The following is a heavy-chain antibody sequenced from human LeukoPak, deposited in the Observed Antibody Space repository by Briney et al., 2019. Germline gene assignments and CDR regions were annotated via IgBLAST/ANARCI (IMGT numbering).Heavy chain of an antibody. J-gene: IGHJ6*02. CDR2: ISYDGSNK. D-gene: IGHD5-18*01. Sequence: PGGSLRLSCAASGFTFSSYAMHWVRQVPGKGLEWVAVISYDGSNKYYADSVKGRFTISRDNSKNTLYLQMNSLRAEDTAVYYCAKDGARGYSYGHTLYYYYGMDVWGQGTTVTVSS. CDR1: GFTFSSYA. CDR3: AKDGARGYSYGHTLYYYYGMDV. V-gene: IGHV3-30*04.